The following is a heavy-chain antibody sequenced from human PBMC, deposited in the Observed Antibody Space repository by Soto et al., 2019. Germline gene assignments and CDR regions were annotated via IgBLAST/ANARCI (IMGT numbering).Heavy chain of an antibody. D-gene: IGHD6-19*01. CDR1: GYPVTAYY. V-gene: IGHV1-2*02. J-gene: IGHJ3*02. Sequence: QLHLLPSGAVVKKPGASVTVSCSASGYPVTAYYMHWVRQAPGRGLEWMGGINPATGAAKYTQTSQGRVPQTRNTSTSTLFLALRGPSSAHTAVFGWAQGVGVGVAGSAAFEMWGQETLVTGSS. CDR3: AQGVGVGVAGSAAFEM. CDR2: INPATGAA.